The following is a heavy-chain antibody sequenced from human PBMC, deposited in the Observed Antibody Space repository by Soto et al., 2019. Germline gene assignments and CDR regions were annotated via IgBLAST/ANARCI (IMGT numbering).Heavy chain of an antibody. CDR1: GYSFTSYW. CDR2: IYPGDSDT. Sequence: PGESLKISCKGSGYSFTSYWIGWVRQMPGKGLEWMGIIYPGDSDTRYSPSFQGQVTISADKSISTAYLQWSSLKASDTAMYYCARTSAAGKYYYGLDVWGQGTTVTVSS. J-gene: IGHJ6*01. D-gene: IGHD6-13*01. CDR3: ARTSAAGKYYYGLDV. V-gene: IGHV5-51*01.